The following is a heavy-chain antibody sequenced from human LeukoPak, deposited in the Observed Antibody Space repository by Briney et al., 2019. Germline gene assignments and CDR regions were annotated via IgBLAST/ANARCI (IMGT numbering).Heavy chain of an antibody. CDR2: INTDGSAT. Sequence: PGGSLSLSCAVSGFNFSTYWIHWVRQAPGKGLVWVSLINTDGSATTYGDSAKGRFTVSRDNDKNSLFLEMNSLRVEDTAVYYCARGTAATAGIDYWGDACLVTVSS. CDR1: GFNFSTYW. D-gene: IGHD6-13*01. J-gene: IGHJ4*01. CDR3: ARGTAATAGIDY. V-gene: IGHV3-74*01.